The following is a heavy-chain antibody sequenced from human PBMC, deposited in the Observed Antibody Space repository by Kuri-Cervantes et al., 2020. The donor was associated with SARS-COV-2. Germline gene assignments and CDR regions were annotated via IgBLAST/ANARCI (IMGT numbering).Heavy chain of an antibody. D-gene: IGHD1-1*01. CDR2: IKQDGSEK. J-gene: IGHJ4*02. Sequence: GESLKISCAASGFTFSSYWMSWVRQAPGKGLEWVANIKQDGSEKYYVDSVKGRFTISRDNAKNSLYLQMNVLRSEDTALYYCVKGQTGTTLSLDNWGQGTLVTVSS. CDR1: GFTFSSYW. CDR3: VKGQTGTTLSLDN. V-gene: IGHV3-7*01.